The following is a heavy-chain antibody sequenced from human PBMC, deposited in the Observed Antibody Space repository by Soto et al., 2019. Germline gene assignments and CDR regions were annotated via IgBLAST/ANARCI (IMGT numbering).Heavy chain of an antibody. J-gene: IGHJ4*02. Sequence: PGGSLRLSCAASGFTFSSYGMHWVRQAPGKGLEWVAVIWYDGSNKYYADSVKGRFTISRDNSKNTLYLQMNSLRAEGTAVYYCAVGVDYFDYWGQGTLVTSPQ. CDR3: AVGVDYFDY. V-gene: IGHV3-33*01. CDR2: IWYDGSNK. CDR1: GFTFSSYG. D-gene: IGHD3-10*01.